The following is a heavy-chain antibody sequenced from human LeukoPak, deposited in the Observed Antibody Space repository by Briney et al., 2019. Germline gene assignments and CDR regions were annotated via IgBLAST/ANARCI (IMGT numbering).Heavy chain of an antibody. CDR2: VYYSGTT. V-gene: IGHV4-39*07. Sequence: SETLSLTCSVSGDSISLSFYYWGWIRQPPGKALEWIGSVYYSGTTSYNPSLKSRVTISVDMSKNHFSLRLRSVTAADTAMYYCARGTLYRGWSYYLDFWGQGTLVTVSS. CDR1: GDSISLSFYY. D-gene: IGHD6-19*01. CDR3: ARGTLYRGWSYYLDF. J-gene: IGHJ4*02.